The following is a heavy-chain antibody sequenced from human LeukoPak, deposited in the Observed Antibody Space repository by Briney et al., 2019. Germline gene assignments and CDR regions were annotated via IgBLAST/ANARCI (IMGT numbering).Heavy chain of an antibody. CDR2: VYYSGTT. V-gene: IGHV4-39*07. Sequence: SETLSLTCSVSGDSISLSFYYWGWIRQPPGKALEWIGSVYYSGTTSYNPSLKSRVTISVDMSKNHFSLRLRSVTAADTAMYYCARGTLYRGWSYYLDFWGQGTLVTVSS. CDR1: GDSISLSFYY. D-gene: IGHD6-19*01. CDR3: ARGTLYRGWSYYLDF. J-gene: IGHJ4*02.